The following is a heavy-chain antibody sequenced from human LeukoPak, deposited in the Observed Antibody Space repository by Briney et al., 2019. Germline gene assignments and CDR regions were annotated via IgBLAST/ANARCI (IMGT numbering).Heavy chain of an antibody. CDR2: INPNSGGT. J-gene: IGHJ4*02. D-gene: IGHD3-22*01. CDR3: AVPYYYDSSGYSFDY. V-gene: IGHV1-2*06. Sequence: GASVKVSCKASGYTFIGYYMHWVRQAPGQGLEWMGRINPNSGGTNYAQKFQGRVTMTRDTSISTAYMELSRLRSDDTAVYYCAVPYYYDSSGYSFDYWGQGTLVTVSS. CDR1: GYTFIGYY.